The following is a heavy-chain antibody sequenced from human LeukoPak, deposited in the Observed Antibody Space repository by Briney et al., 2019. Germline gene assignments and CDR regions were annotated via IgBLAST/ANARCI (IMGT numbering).Heavy chain of an antibody. D-gene: IGHD3-3*01. J-gene: IGHJ6*02. V-gene: IGHV1-2*06. CDR1: GYTFTGYY. CDR2: INPNSGGT. CDR3: ARSPGGFTIFGVVTTNYYYGMDV. Sequence: ASVKVSCKVSGYTFTGYYMHWVRRAPGQGLEWMGRINPNSGGTNYAQKFQGRVTMTRDTSISTAYMELSRLRSDDTAVYYCARSPGGFTIFGVVTTNYYYGMDVWGQGTTVTVSS.